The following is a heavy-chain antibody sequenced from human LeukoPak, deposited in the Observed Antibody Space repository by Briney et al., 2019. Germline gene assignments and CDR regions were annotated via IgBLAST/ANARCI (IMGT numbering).Heavy chain of an antibody. Sequence: ASVKVSCKASGYTFTNYYMDWVRQAPGQGLEWMGMINPDGGPTSYAQNFHGRLTVTRDTSTSTLYMELSSLRPEDTAVYYCARESAEKAAALDYWGQGTLVTVSS. V-gene: IGHV1-46*01. CDR1: GYTFTNYY. J-gene: IGHJ4*02. D-gene: IGHD2-15*01. CDR3: ARESAEKAAALDY. CDR2: INPDGGPT.